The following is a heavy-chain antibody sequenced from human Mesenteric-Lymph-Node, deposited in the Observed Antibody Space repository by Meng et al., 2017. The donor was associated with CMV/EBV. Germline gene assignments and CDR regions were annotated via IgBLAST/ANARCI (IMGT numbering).Heavy chain of an antibody. CDR3: ARGPGSTIPRNFDS. CDR2: IYYTGRT. Sequence: GSLRLSCTVSGGSIDNYYWAWVRQSPGKRLECIAYIYYTGRTNYNPSLESRSTVSLDSSKNQFSLTLTSVTAADTAVYYCARGPGSTIPRNFDSWGQGALVTVSS. J-gene: IGHJ5*01. D-gene: IGHD3-10*01. V-gene: IGHV4-59*13. CDR1: GGSIDNYY.